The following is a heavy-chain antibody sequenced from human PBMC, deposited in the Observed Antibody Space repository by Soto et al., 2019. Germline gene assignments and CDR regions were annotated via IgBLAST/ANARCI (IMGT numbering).Heavy chain of an antibody. CDR3: AKGLDSSGYYYPKAYWYFDL. Sequence: ETLRLSCAASGFTFSSYAMSWVRHAPGKGLEWVSAISGSGGSTYYADSVKGRFTISRDNSKNTLYLQMNSLRAEDTAVYYCAKGLDSSGYYYPKAYWYFDLWGRGTLVTVSS. CDR2: ISGSGGST. J-gene: IGHJ2*01. CDR1: GFTFSSYA. V-gene: IGHV3-23*01. D-gene: IGHD3-22*01.